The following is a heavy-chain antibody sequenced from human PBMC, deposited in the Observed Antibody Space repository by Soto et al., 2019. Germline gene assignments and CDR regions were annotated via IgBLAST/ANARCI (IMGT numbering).Heavy chain of an antibody. J-gene: IGHJ6*02. V-gene: IGHV4-39*01. CDR3: ARHTGWFGELFLGDYYGMDV. CDR1: GGSISSSSYY. Sequence: QLQLQESGPGLVKPSETLSLTCTVSGGSISSSSYYWGWIRQPPGKGLEWIGSIYYSGSTYYNPSLKSRVTISVDTSKNQFSLKLSSVTAADTAVYYCARHTGWFGELFLGDYYGMDVWGQGTTVTVSS. D-gene: IGHD3-10*01. CDR2: IYYSGST.